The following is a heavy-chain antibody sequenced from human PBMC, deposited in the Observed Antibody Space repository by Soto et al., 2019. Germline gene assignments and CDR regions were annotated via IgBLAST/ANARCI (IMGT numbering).Heavy chain of an antibody. V-gene: IGHV4-39*01. CDR3: ASRSYDILTGYYSNWFDP. CDR1: GGSISSSSYY. D-gene: IGHD3-9*01. CDR2: IYYSGST. J-gene: IGHJ5*02. Sequence: PSETLSLTCTVSGGSISSSSYYWGWIRQPPGKGLEWIGSIYYSGSTYYNPSLKSRVTISVDTSKDQFSLKLSSVTAADTAVYYCASRSYDILTGYYSNWFDPWGQGTLVTVSS.